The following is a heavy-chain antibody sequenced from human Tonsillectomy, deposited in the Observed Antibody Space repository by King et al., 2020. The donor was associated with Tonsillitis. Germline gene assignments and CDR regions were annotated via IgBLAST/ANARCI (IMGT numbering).Heavy chain of an antibody. CDR2: IKSKTDGGTT. CDR1: GFIFTNAW. J-gene: IGHJ4*02. CDR3: STARRN. Sequence: VQLVESGGGLVKPGESLRISCVASGFIFTNAWMNWVRQAPGKGLEWVGRIKSKTDGGTTDYAAPVKGRFTISRDDSKNMLYLQMDSLKTEDTAVYYCSTARRNWGQGTLVTVSS. V-gene: IGHV3-15*07.